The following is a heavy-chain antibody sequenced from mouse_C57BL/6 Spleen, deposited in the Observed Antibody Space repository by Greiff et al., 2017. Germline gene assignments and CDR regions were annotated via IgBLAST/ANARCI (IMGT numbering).Heavy chain of an antibody. Sequence: VQLQQSGAELVRPGTSVKVSCKASGYAFTNYLIEWVKQRPGQGLEWIGVINPGRGGTNYNEKFKGKATLTADKSSSTAYMQLSSLTSEDSAVYFCARAYYYGSPYFDVWGTGTTVTVSS. CDR1: GYAFTNYL. J-gene: IGHJ1*03. D-gene: IGHD1-1*01. CDR3: ARAYYYGSPYFDV. V-gene: IGHV1-54*01. CDR2: INPGRGGT.